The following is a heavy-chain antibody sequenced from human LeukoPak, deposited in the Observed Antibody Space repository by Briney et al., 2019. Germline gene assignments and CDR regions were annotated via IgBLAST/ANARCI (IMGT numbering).Heavy chain of an antibody. CDR3: ANTHCDSSPIVWNF. CDR1: GFTFSSYA. CDR2: LSDAGVRI. Sequence: GGSLRLSCAASGFTFSSYAMSWVRQAPGKGLEWVSGLSDAGVRIFYSDSVKGRFTISRDNSKNTLYLQMDSLRAEDTAVYYCANTHCDSSPIVWNFWGQGTLVTVSS. D-gene: IGHD6-6*01. V-gene: IGHV3-23*01. J-gene: IGHJ4*02.